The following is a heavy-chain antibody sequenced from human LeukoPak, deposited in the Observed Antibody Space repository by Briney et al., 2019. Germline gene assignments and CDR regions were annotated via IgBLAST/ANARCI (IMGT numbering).Heavy chain of an antibody. CDR1: GYTITSYD. Sequence: ATVKVTCTVSGYTITSYDINWMRQPTGQGLEWMGWMNPNCSNSGYAHKFQGRVTMTRNTSISTAYMELSSLRFEDAAVYYCAREKAAADPGAGGIYYYFGMDVWGQGTTVTVSS. CDR3: AREKAAADPGAGGIYYYFGMDV. J-gene: IGHJ6*02. V-gene: IGHV1-8*01. D-gene: IGHD6-13*01. CDR2: MNPNCSNS.